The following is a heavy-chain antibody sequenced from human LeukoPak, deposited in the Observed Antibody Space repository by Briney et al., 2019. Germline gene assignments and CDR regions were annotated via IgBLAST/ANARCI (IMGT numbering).Heavy chain of an antibody. J-gene: IGHJ4*02. Sequence: GGSLRLSCAASGFTFSSYAMHWVRQAPGKGLEWVAVISYDGSNKYYADSVKGRFTISRDNSKNTLYLQMNSLRAEDTAVYYCARDAVTIDWGQGTLVTVSS. CDR3: ARDAVTID. V-gene: IGHV3-30-3*01. D-gene: IGHD4-17*01. CDR1: GFTFSSYA. CDR2: ISYDGSNK.